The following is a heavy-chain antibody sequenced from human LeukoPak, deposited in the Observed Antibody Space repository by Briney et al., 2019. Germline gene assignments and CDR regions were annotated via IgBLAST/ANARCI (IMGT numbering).Heavy chain of an antibody. V-gene: IGHV3-48*03. Sequence: GGSLRLSCAASGFTFSSYEMNWVRQAPGKGLEWVSYISSSGSTIYYADSVKGRFTISRDNSKNTLYLQMNSLRAEDTAVYYCAKSDTAMVTLDYWGQGTLVTVSS. CDR1: GFTFSSYE. J-gene: IGHJ4*02. CDR3: AKSDTAMVTLDY. D-gene: IGHD5-18*01. CDR2: ISSSGSTI.